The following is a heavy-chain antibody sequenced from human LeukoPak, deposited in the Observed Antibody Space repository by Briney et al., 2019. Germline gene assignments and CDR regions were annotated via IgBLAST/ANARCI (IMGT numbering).Heavy chain of an antibody. CDR3: AKDRTGTNDY. Sequence: GGSLRLSCAASGFTFSSYAMSWVRQAPGKGLEWVSALSDSGGSTYYADSVKGRFTISRDNSKNTLCLQMNSLRAEDTAVYYCAKDRTGTNDYWGQGTLVTVSS. J-gene: IGHJ4*02. CDR1: GFTFSSYA. V-gene: IGHV3-23*01. D-gene: IGHD1-1*01. CDR2: LSDSGGST.